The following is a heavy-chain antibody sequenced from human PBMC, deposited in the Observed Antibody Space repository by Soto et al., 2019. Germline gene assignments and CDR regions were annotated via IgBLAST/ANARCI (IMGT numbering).Heavy chain of an antibody. V-gene: IGHV1-69*13. CDR2: IIPIFGTA. CDR1: GGTFSSYA. Sequence: VASVKVSCKASGGTFSSYAISWVRQAPGQGLEWMGGIIPIFGTANYAQKFQGRVTITADESTSTAYMELSSLRSEDTAVYYCASSPESTMVRGVIPPYYYYGMDVWGQGTTVTVSS. CDR3: ASSPESTMVRGVIPPYYYYGMDV. J-gene: IGHJ6*02. D-gene: IGHD3-10*01.